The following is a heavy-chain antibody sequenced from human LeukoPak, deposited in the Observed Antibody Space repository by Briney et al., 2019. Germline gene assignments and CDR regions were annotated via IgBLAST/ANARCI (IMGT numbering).Heavy chain of an antibody. CDR3: ARDNSVRDEAWWFNP. D-gene: IGHD5-24*01. CDR1: GYTFTNYF. V-gene: IGHV1-46*01. J-gene: IGHJ5*02. Sequence: ASVKVSCKASGYTFTNYFIHWVRQAPGQGLEWLRVIYPSAGATSYAQKFQGRVTLTRDMSTSTDYLELSSLRSEDTAVYYCARDNSVRDEAWWFNPWGQGTLVTVSS. CDR2: IYPSAGAT.